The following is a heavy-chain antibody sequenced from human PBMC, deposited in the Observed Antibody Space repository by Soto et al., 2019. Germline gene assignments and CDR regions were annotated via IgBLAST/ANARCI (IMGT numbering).Heavy chain of an antibody. J-gene: IGHJ4*02. CDR1: GGSISSYY. Sequence: QVQLQESGPGLVKPSETLSLTCTVSGGSISSYYWSWIRQPPGKGLEWIGYIYYSGSTNYNPSLKSRVTLSVDTSKNQFSLKLSSVTAADTAVYYCARANYYGSGSCDYWGQGTLVTVSS. CDR3: ARANYYGSGSCDY. V-gene: IGHV4-59*01. D-gene: IGHD3-10*01. CDR2: IYYSGST.